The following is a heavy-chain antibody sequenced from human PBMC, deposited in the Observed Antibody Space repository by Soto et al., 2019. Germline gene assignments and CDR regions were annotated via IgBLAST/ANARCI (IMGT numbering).Heavy chain of an antibody. J-gene: IGHJ4*02. CDR1: GLTFTIYA. CDR2: ISGSGGSI. Sequence: EVQLLESGGGLVQPGGSLRLSCAASGLTFTIYAMTWVRQAPGKGVEWISAISGSGGSIYYADSVKGRFSISRDNSKNTVYQQMNSLRAEDTAVYFCAKNSWDGYSYHYWGQGTLVIVSS. D-gene: IGHD4-4*01. CDR3: AKNSWDGYSYHY. V-gene: IGHV3-23*01.